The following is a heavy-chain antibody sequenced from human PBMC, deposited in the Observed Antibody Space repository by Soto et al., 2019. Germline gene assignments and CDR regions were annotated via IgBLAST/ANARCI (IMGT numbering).Heavy chain of an antibody. V-gene: IGHV3-30*18. J-gene: IGHJ4*02. Sequence: GGSLRLSCAASGFTFSSYGMHWVRQAPGKGLEWVAVISYDGSNKYYADSVKGRFTISRDNSKNTLYLQMNSLRAEDTAVYYCAKDPFLLGGSYYNYFDYWGQGTLVTVSS. D-gene: IGHD1-26*01. CDR3: AKDPFLLGGSYYNYFDY. CDR1: GFTFSSYG. CDR2: ISYDGSNK.